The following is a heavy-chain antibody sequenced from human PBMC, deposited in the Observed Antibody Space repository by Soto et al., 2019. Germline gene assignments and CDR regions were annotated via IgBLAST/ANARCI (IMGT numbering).Heavy chain of an antibody. J-gene: IGHJ4*02. CDR1: GYTLTELS. CDR2: VDPEDGET. CDR3: ATAHRLGIGVYFDY. Sequence: ASVKVSCKVSGYTLTELSMHWVRQAPGKGLEWMGGVDPEDGETIYAQKFQGRVTMTEDTSTDTDYMELSSLRSEDTAVYYCATAHRLGIGVYFDYWGQGTLVTVSS. V-gene: IGHV1-24*01. D-gene: IGHD7-27*01.